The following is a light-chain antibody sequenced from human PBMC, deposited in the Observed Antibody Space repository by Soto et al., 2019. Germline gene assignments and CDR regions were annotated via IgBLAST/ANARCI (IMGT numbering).Light chain of an antibody. CDR3: QQYSSSPRT. CDR1: QSIINQY. Sequence: EIMLTQSPGTLSLSPGERATLSCTASQSIINQYLAWYQQRPGQAPRLLIYDASTKATGIPERFSGSGSGTDFILTVSSLDLDDFAVYYCQQYSSSPRTFGQGTKVELK. CDR2: DAS. J-gene: IGKJ1*01. V-gene: IGKV3-20*01.